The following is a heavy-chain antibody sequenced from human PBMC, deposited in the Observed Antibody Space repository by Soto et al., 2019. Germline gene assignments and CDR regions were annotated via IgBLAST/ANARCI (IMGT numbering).Heavy chain of an antibody. V-gene: IGHV3-23*01. CDR1: GQTFHSYA. J-gene: IGHJ4*02. CDR2: ISGSGGST. Sequence: GAALRLSCVASGQTFHSYAMSWVRQAPGKGLEWVSGISGSGGSTYYADSVRGRFTISRDDSKNTLYLQMNSLRAEDTAVYYCAKVSRAIGVVPAALNWGQGTLVPVSS. D-gene: IGHD2-2*01. CDR3: AKVSRAIGVVPAALN.